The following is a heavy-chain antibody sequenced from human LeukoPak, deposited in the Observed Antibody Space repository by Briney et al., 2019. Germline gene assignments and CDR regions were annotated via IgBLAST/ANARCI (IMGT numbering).Heavy chain of an antibody. CDR2: IYTSGST. J-gene: IGHJ6*03. D-gene: IGHD2-2*01. V-gene: IGHV4-4*07. Sequence: SETLSLTCTVSGGFISSYYWSWIRQPAGRGLEWIGRIYTSGSTNYNSSLKSRVTMSVDTSKNQFSLKLSSVTAADTAVYYCARTNIVVVPAATAYYYMDVWGKGTTVTVSS. CDR1: GGFISSYY. CDR3: ARTNIVVVPAATAYYYMDV.